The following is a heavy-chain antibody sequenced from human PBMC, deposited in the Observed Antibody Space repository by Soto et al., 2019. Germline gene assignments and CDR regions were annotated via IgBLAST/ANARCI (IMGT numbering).Heavy chain of an antibody. Sequence: TGGSLRLSCVVSGFSFSDYYMSWIRQAPGKGLEWVSYIGSSSRYTNYADSVKGRFIISRDNAKKSLYLQMNNLRAEDTAVYYCARDLRRFAVTLTGFDYWGQGTLVTVSS. J-gene: IGHJ4*02. V-gene: IGHV3-11*06. CDR3: ARDLRRFAVTLTGFDY. CDR2: IGSSSRYT. CDR1: GFSFSDYY. D-gene: IGHD3-16*01.